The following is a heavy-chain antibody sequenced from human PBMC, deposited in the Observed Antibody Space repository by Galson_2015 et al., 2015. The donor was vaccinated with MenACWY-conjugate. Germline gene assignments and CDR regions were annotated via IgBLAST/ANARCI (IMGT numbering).Heavy chain of an antibody. V-gene: IGHV1-69*04. Sequence: SVKVSCKASGGTFSSYAISWVRQAPGQGLEWMGRIIPILGIANYAQKFQGRATITADKSTSTAYMELSSLRSEDTAVYYCARSPCGGDCYFAFDIWGQGTMVTVSS. D-gene: IGHD2-21*02. CDR3: ARSPCGGDCYFAFDI. J-gene: IGHJ3*02. CDR1: GGTFSSYA. CDR2: IIPILGIA.